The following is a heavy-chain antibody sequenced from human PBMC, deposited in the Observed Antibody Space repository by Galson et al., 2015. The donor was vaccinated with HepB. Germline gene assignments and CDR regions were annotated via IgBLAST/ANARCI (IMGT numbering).Heavy chain of an antibody. D-gene: IGHD3-22*01. CDR2: ISAYNGNT. Sequence: SVKVSCKASGYTFTSYGISWVRQAPGQGLEWMGWISAYNGNTNYAQKLQGRVTMTTDTSTSTAYMELRSLRSDDTAVYYCARDRITMIVVVILGDAFDIWGQGTMVTVSS. J-gene: IGHJ3*02. CDR3: ARDRITMIVVVILGDAFDI. V-gene: IGHV1-18*04. CDR1: GYTFTSYG.